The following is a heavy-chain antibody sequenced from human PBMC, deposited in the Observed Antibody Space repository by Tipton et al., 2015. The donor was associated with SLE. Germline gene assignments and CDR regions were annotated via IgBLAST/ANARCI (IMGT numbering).Heavy chain of an antibody. V-gene: IGHV4-39*07. Sequence: TLSLTCTVSGGSISSSSYYWGWIRQPPGKGLEWIGSIYYSGSTYHNPSLKSRVTISVDTSKNQFSLKLSSVTAADTAVYYCARGLGTYYYATWGQGTLVTVSS. J-gene: IGHJ4*02. CDR3: ARGLGTYYYAT. CDR2: IYYSGST. CDR1: GGSISSSSYY. D-gene: IGHD3-10*01.